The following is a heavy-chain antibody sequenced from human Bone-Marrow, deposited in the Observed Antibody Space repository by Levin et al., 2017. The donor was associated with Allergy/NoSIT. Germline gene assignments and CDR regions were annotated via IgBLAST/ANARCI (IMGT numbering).Heavy chain of an antibody. V-gene: IGHV3-15*05. CDR1: GITFSDVW. J-gene: IGHJ3*02. D-gene: IGHD4-11*01. CDR3: TTVDYRNLRCVGFGGLGDAFDI. CDR2: IKSATHGGTT. Sequence: GGSLRLSCAVSGITFSDVWMSWVRQAPGKGLEWVGRIKSATHGGTTDYAAPVRGRFTISRDDSKNTLFLQMNSLKTEATALYYCTTVDYRNLRCVGFGGLGDAFDIWGQGRMVTVSS.